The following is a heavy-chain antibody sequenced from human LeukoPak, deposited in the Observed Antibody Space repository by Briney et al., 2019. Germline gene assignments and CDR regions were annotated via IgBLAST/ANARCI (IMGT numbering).Heavy chain of an antibody. CDR1: GGSISSYY. CDR2: IYYSGST. J-gene: IGHJ4*02. D-gene: IGHD6-13*01. Sequence: SETLSLTCTVSGGSISSYYWSWIRQPPGKGLEWIGYIYYSGSTNYNPSLKSRVTISVDTSKNHFSLKLSSVTAADTAVYYCARQGSWYGTIDYWGQGTLVTVSS. V-gene: IGHV4-59*08. CDR3: ARQGSWYGTIDY.